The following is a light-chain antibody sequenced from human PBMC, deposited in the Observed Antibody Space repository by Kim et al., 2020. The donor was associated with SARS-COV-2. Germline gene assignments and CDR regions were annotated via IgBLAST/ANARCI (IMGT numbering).Light chain of an antibody. CDR3: QKNNSGPRT. V-gene: IGKV1-27*01. CDR2: AEC. Sequence: ASEGDRDTLACRASQRISNDIARYQQKPGKVPTLLIYAECAWETGVPSRFSGSGSGTYLTITISSLEHEDVAKYYCQKNNSGPRTFGQGTKVDIK. J-gene: IGKJ1*01. CDR1: QRISND.